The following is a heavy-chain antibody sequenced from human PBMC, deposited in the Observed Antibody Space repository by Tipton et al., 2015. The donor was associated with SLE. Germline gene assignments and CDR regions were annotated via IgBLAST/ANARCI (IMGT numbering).Heavy chain of an antibody. D-gene: IGHD3-9*01. CDR3: AREGDILPLCGMDV. V-gene: IGHV3-23*01. CDR2: VSGNGRST. J-gene: IGHJ6*02. Sequence: SLRLSCAASGFIFSSYAMSWIRQAPGKGLEWVSAVSGNGRSTYYADSVKGRFTISRDNAKNSLYLQMNSLRAEDTAVYYCAREGDILPLCGMDVWGQGTTVTVSS. CDR1: GFIFSSYA.